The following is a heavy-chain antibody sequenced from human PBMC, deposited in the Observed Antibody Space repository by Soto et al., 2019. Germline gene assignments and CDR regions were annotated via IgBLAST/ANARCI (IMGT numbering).Heavy chain of an antibody. CDR1: GFTFSDHY. CDR3: ARLRLTGYFDY. CDR2: ISTSSSYT. Sequence: QVQLVESGGGLVKPGGSLRLSCVASGFTFSDHYMTWIRQAPGKWLEWLSYISTSSSYTNYADSVKGRFTIARDNAMHSRYLQMNSLRAEDTAVYYCARLRLTGYFDYWGQGTLVTVSS. J-gene: IGHJ4*02. V-gene: IGHV3-11*05.